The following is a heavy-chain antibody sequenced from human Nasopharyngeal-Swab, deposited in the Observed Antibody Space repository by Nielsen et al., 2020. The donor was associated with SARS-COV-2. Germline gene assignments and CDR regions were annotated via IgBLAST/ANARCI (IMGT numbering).Heavy chain of an antibody. V-gene: IGHV4-61*02. CDR2: IDATGTT. Sequence: SETLSLTCAVSGASITSGSYFWTWIRRPAGKGLEWIGRIDATGTTNYNPALKSRVTMAVDASKNQFSLSLTSVTAADTAVYYCAREDPPYRAFWYYDLWGRGTLVTVSS. D-gene: IGHD4-11*01. CDR3: AREDPPYRAFWYYDL. CDR1: GASITSGSYF. J-gene: IGHJ2*01.